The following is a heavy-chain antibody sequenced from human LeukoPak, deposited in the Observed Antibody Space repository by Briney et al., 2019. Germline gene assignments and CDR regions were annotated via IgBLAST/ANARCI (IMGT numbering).Heavy chain of an antibody. J-gene: IGHJ4*02. V-gene: IGHV4-34*01. CDR3: ARGNEGYCSSTSCQQFLDY. CDR1: GGSFSGYY. D-gene: IGHD2-2*01. Sequence: SETLSLTCAVYGGSFSGYYWSWIRQPPGKGLEWIGEINHSGSTNYNPSLESRVTISVDTSKNQFSLKLSSVTAADTAVYYCARGNEGYCSSTSCQQFLDYWGQGTLVTVSS. CDR2: INHSGST.